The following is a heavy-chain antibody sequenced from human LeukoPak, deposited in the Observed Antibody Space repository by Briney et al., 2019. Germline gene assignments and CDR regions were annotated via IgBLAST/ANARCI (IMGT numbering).Heavy chain of an antibody. D-gene: IGHD5-12*01. J-gene: IGHJ4*02. CDR3: ASDRGYSGYDLGAFDY. Sequence: ASVKVSCKASGGTFSSYAISWVRQAPGQGLEWMGRIIPIFGTANYAQKFQGRVTITTDESTSTAYMELSSLRSEDTAVYYCASDRGYSGYDLGAFDYWGQGTLVTASS. CDR2: IIPIFGTA. V-gene: IGHV1-69*05. CDR1: GGTFSSYA.